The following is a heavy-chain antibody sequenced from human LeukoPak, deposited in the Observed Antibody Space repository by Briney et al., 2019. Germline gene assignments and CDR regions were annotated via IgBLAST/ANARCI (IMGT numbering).Heavy chain of an antibody. J-gene: IGHJ5*02. V-gene: IGHV4-30-4*01. CDR1: GGSISSGYFY. CDR2: IYYGGST. Sequence: SQTLSLTCTVSGGSISSGYFYWSWIRQPPGKGLEWIGYIYYGGSTYYNASLKSRVTISVDTSKNQFSLNLTSVTAADTAVYYCARTPTVSNWFDPWGQGTLVTVSS. D-gene: IGHD2-15*01. CDR3: ARTPTVSNWFDP.